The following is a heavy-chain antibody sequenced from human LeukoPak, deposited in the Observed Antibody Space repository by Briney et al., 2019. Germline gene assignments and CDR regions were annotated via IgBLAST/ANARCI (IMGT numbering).Heavy chain of an antibody. J-gene: IGHJ4*02. D-gene: IGHD3-10*01. V-gene: IGHV3-48*01. Sequence: GGSLRLSCAASGFTFSTFSMNWVRQAPGRGLEWVSYISGGSGTIHYADSVKGRFTISRDNAKNLLYLQMNSLRAEDTAVYYCARQPGELDYWGEGTLVTVSS. CDR1: GFTFSTFS. CDR2: ISGGSGTI. CDR3: ARQPGELDY.